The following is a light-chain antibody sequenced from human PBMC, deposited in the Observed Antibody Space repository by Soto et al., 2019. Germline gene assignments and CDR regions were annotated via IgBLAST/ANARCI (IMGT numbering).Light chain of an antibody. J-gene: IGKJ1*01. CDR2: AAS. Sequence: ATQLSQSPSSLSASVGDRVTITCRASQGISSYLAWLQQKPGKAPKLLIYAASSLESGVPSRFSGSGSGTEFTLTISTLQPDDFATYYCQQYNSYPWTFGQGTKVDIK. V-gene: IGKV1-13*02. CDR1: QGISSY. CDR3: QQYNSYPWT.